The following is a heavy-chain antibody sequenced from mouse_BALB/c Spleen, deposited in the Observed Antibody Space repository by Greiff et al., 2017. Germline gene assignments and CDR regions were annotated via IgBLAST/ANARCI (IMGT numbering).Heavy chain of an antibody. CDR3: ARRSTVEDWYFDV. J-gene: IGHJ1*01. D-gene: IGHD1-1*01. CDR1: GFTFSSYG. Sequence: EVMLVESGGDLVKPGGSLKLSCAASGFTFSSYGMSWVRQTPDKRLEWVATISSGGSYTYYPDSVKGRFTISRDNAKNTLYLQMSSLKSEDTAMYYCARRSTVEDWYFDVWGAGTTVTVSS. CDR2: ISSGGSYT. V-gene: IGHV5-6*02.